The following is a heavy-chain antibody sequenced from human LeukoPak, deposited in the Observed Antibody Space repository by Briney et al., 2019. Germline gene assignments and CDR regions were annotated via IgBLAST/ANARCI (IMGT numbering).Heavy chain of an antibody. V-gene: IGHV3-48*02. Sequence: GGSLRLSCAASGFPFSSYSMNWVRQAPGKGLEWVSYISTSGSTIYYADSVKGRFTISRDNAKNSLYLQMNGLRDEDTAVYYCARVPPMFTSWGHGILVSVSS. J-gene: IGHJ4*01. CDR1: GFPFSSYS. D-gene: IGHD3-10*01. CDR2: ISTSGSTI. CDR3: ARVPPMFTS.